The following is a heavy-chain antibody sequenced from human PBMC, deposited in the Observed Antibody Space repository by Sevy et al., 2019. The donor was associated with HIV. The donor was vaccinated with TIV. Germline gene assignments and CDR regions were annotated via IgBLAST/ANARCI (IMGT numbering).Heavy chain of an antibody. J-gene: IGHJ4*02. CDR1: GFTFSKYS. D-gene: IGHD2-8*01. CDR2: LSFGCGEI. CDR3: AREGCSKPHDY. V-gene: IGHV3-23*01. Sequence: GGFLRLSCAASGFTFSKYSMSWVRQPPGKGLEWVSTLSFGCGEINYADSVKGRFTISRVNSKSSVYLQMNNLRTEDTAVYYCAREGCSKPHDYWGQGTLVTVSS.